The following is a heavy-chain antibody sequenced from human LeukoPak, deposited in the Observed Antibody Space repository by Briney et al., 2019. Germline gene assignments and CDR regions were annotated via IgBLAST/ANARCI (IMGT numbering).Heavy chain of an antibody. D-gene: IGHD4-17*01. Sequence: SQTLSLTCAISGDSVSSNSAAWNWLRQSPSKGLEWLGRTYYRSKWYNDYAVSVRSRLTINPDTSKNQFSLQLNSVTPEDTAVYYCARVTDYGDFDAFDIWGQGTMVTVSS. CDR2: TYYRSKWYN. CDR1: GDSVSSNSAA. J-gene: IGHJ3*02. CDR3: ARVTDYGDFDAFDI. V-gene: IGHV6-1*01.